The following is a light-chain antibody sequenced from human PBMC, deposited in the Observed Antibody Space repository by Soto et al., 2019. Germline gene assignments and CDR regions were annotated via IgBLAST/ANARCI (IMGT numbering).Light chain of an antibody. CDR2: DVS. J-gene: IGLJ1*01. CDR1: SSDVGGYNY. V-gene: IGLV2-14*01. CDR3: SSYTSSSTLPV. Sequence: QSVLTQPASVSGSPGRSITISCTGTSSDVGGYNYVSWYQQHPGKAPKLMIYDVSNRPSGVSNRFSGSKSGNTASLTISGLQAEDEADYYCSSYTSSSTLPVFGTGTKLTVL.